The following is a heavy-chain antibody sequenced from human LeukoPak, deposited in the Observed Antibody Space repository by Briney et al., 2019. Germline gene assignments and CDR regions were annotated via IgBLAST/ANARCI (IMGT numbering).Heavy chain of an antibody. J-gene: IGHJ4*02. D-gene: IGHD1-1*01. Sequence: PSETLSLTCTVSGGSISSYHWSWIRQPPGKGLEWIGYIYYSGSTNYNPSLKSRVTISVDTSKNQFSLKLSSVTAADTAVYYCARGVGVSGTDFDYWGQGTLVTVSS. CDR1: GGSISSYH. CDR2: IYYSGST. CDR3: ARGVGVSGTDFDY. V-gene: IGHV4-59*01.